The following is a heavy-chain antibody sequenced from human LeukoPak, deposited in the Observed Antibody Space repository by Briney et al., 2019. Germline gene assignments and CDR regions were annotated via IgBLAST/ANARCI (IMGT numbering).Heavy chain of an antibody. J-gene: IGHJ4*02. CDR1: GYTFTSYD. CDR3: ASSSGYSYGHRGYYFDY. CDR2: IIPIFGTA. Sequence: ASVKVSCKASGYTFTSYDINWLRRASGQGLEWMGGIIPIFGTANYARKFQGRVTITADESTSTAYMELSSLRSEDTAVYYCASSSGYSYGHRGYYFDYWGQGTLVTVSS. V-gene: IGHV1-69*13. D-gene: IGHD5-18*01.